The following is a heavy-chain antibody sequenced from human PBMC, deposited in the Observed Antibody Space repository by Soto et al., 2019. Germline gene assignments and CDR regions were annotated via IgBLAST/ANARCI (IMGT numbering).Heavy chain of an antibody. Sequence: ASVKVSCKASGYTFTGYYMHWVRQAPGQGLEWMGWINPNSGGTTYAQKFQGWVTMTRDTSISTAYMELSSLRSEDTAVYYCARGQITSCYNYYCYYMDVWGQGTTVTVSS. CDR2: INPNSGGT. D-gene: IGHD2-2*02. CDR1: GYTFTGYY. V-gene: IGHV1-2*04. J-gene: IGHJ6*02. CDR3: ARGQITSCYNYYCYYMDV.